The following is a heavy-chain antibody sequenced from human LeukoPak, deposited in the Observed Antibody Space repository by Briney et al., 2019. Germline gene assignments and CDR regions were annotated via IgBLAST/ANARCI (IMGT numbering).Heavy chain of an antibody. J-gene: IGHJ3*02. D-gene: IGHD1-14*01. CDR1: GGSISSDNSY. CDR2: IYTSGST. V-gene: IGHV4-61*02. Sequence: PSESLSLTCTVSGGSISSDNSYWSWIRQPAGKGLEWIGRIYTSGSTNYNPSLKSRATISVDTSKNQFSLKLSSMTAADTAVYYCARDSAPWSEPRDAFHIWGQGTVVTVSS. CDR3: ARDSAPWSEPRDAFHI.